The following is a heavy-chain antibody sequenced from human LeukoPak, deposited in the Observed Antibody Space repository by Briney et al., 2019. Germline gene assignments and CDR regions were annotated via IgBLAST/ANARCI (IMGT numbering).Heavy chain of an antibody. D-gene: IGHD5/OR15-5a*01. J-gene: IGHJ6*02. V-gene: IGHV3-30*03. CDR3: ARESGFSVF. CDR1: GFTFSSYG. Sequence: PGRSLRLSCAASGFTFSSYGMHWVRQAPGKGLEWVAVISYDGSNKYYADSVKGRFTISRDNSKNTLYLQMNSLRAEDTAVYYCARESGFSVFGGQGTTVTVSS. CDR2: ISYDGSNK.